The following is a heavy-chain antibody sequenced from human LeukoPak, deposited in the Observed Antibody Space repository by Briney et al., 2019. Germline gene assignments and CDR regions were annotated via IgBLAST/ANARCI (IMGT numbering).Heavy chain of an antibody. D-gene: IGHD5-24*01. CDR1: GGSFSGYY. V-gene: IGHV4-34*01. J-gene: IGHJ4*02. CDR2: INHSGST. CDR3: ARGRGTWLQPYYFDY. Sequence: PSETLSLTCAVYGGSFSGYYWSWIRQPPGKGLEWIGEINHSGSTNYNPSLKSRVTISVDTSKNQFSLKLSSVTAADTAVYYCARGRGTWLQPYYFDYWGQGTLVTVSS.